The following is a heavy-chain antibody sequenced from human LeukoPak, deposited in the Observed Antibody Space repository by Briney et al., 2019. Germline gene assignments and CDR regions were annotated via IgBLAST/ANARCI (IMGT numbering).Heavy chain of an antibody. J-gene: IGHJ1*01. V-gene: IGHV3-53*01. CDR1: GFTINNNY. Sequence: GGSLRLSCTASGFTINNNYMSWVRQAPGKGLEWVAIIYSDRSTYYPESVKGRFTISRDDSKNMLLLQVDSLRVEDTAIYYCARDSAFSSYSNWGQGTLVTVSS. D-gene: IGHD2-15*01. CDR2: IYSDRST. CDR3: ARDSAFSSYSN.